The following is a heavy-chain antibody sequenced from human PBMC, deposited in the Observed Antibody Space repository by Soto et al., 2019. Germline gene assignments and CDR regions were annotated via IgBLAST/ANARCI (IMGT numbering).Heavy chain of an antibody. D-gene: IGHD6-13*01. CDR1: GYTFTSYG. CDR2: ISAYNGNT. Sequence: ASVKVSCKASGYTFTSYGISWVRQAPGQGLEWMGWISAYNGNTNYAQKFQGRVTMTTNTSTSTAYMELRSLRSDDTAVYYYARDLSSSWNHQITTYYYYGMDVWGQGTTVTVSS. V-gene: IGHV1-18*01. J-gene: IGHJ6*02. CDR3: ARDLSSSWNHQITTYYYYGMDV.